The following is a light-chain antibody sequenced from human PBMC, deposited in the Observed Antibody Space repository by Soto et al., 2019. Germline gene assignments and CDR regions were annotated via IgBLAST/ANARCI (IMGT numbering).Light chain of an antibody. V-gene: IGKV3-15*01. J-gene: IGKJ5*01. CDR1: QSVSSN. CDR3: QQYNNWPPIT. CDR2: GAS. Sequence: EIGMTQYPATLSVSSGGRATLSCRASQSVSSNLAWYQQKPGQAPRLLIYGASTRATGIPARFSGSGSGTEFTLTISSLQSEDFAVYYCQQYNNWPPITFGQGTRLEIK.